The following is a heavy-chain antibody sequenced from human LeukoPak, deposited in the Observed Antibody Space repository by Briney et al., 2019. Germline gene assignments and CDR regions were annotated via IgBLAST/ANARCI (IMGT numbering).Heavy chain of an antibody. CDR1: GFTFSSYW. D-gene: IGHD3-3*01. J-gene: IGHJ4*02. V-gene: IGHV3-7*01. CDR2: IKQDGREK. CDR3: ARDIHRYYGDY. Sequence: GGSLRLSCAASGFTFSSYWMSWVRQAPGKGLECVANIKQDGREKYYVDSVKGRFSISRDNARNSVYLQMNSLRAEDTAVYYCARDIHRYYGDYWGQGALVIVSS.